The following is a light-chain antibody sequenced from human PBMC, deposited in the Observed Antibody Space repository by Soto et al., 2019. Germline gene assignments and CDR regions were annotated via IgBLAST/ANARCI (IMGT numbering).Light chain of an antibody. V-gene: IGLV2-14*01. CDR1: SSDVGGYNY. CDR3: SSYTTSSTL. J-gene: IGLJ1*01. CDR2: DVS. Sequence: ALTQPASVSGSPGQSITISCTGTSSDVGGYNYVSWYQQHPGKAPKLMVYDVSNRPSGVSDRFSGSKSGNTASLTISGLQAEDEADYYCSSYTTSSTLFGTGTKVTVL.